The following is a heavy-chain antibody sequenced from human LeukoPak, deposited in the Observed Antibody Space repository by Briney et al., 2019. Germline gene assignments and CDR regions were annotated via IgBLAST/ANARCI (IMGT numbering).Heavy chain of an antibody. CDR3: ARDSGYYDILTGYPNPVSGDY. D-gene: IGHD3-9*01. V-gene: IGHV1-2*02. Sequence: ASVKVSCKASGYTFTGYYMHWVRQAPGQGLEWMGGINPNSGGTNYAQKVQVRVTMTRDTSIRTAYMELSTLRSDDTAVYYCARDSGYYDILTGYPNPVSGDYWGQGTLVTVSS. CDR2: INPNSGGT. CDR1: GYTFTGYY. J-gene: IGHJ4*02.